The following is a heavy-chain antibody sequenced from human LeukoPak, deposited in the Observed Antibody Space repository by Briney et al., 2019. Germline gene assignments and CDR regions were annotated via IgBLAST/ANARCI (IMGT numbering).Heavy chain of an antibody. CDR1: GGSISSYY. Sequence: SETLSLTCTVSGGSISSYYWSWIRQPPGKGLEWIGYIYYSGSTNYNPSLKSRVTISVDTSKNQFSLKLSSVTAADTAVHYCARRRDMGLRWGGRYYFDYWDQGTLVTVSS. J-gene: IGHJ4*02. CDR2: IYYSGST. CDR3: ARRRDMGLRWGGRYYFDY. V-gene: IGHV4-59*08. D-gene: IGHD3-16*01.